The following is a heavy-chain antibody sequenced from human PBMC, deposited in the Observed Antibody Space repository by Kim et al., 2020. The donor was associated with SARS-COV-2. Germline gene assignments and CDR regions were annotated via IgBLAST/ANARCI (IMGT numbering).Heavy chain of an antibody. CDR1: GFTFSSYY. CDR3: ARGSYDSSGYYSHFDY. Sequence: GGSLRLSCAASGFTFSSYYMYWVRQATGKGLEWVSAIGTAGDTYYPSSVKGRFTISRENAKNSLYLQMNSLRAGDTAVYYCARGSYDSSGYYSHFDYWGQGTLVTVSS. V-gene: IGHV3-13*01. J-gene: IGHJ4*02. D-gene: IGHD3-22*01. CDR2: IGTAGDT.